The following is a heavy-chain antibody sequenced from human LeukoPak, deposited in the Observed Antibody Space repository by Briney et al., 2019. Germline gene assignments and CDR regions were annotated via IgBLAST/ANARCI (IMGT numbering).Heavy chain of an antibody. J-gene: IGHJ4*02. Sequence: ASVKVSCKASGYTFTGYYMHWVRQAPGQGLEWMGWINPNSGGTNYAQKFQGRVTMTRDTSISTAYMELSRLRSDDTAVYYCARFRITMIVVAKGYFDYWGQGTLVTVSS. CDR3: ARFRITMIVVAKGYFDY. CDR2: INPNSGGT. D-gene: IGHD3-22*01. V-gene: IGHV1-2*02. CDR1: GYTFTGYY.